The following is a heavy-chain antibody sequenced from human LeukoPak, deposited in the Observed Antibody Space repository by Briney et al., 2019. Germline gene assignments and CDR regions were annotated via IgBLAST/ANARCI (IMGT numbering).Heavy chain of an antibody. D-gene: IGHD7-27*01. J-gene: IGHJ3*02. V-gene: IGHV4-34*01. CDR2: INHSGST. CDR1: GGSFSGYY. Sequence: SETLSLTCAVYGGSFSGYYWSWIRQPPGKGLEWIGEINHSGSTNYNPSLKSRVTISVDTSKNQFSLKLSSVTAADTAVYYCARAKWGYAFEIWGQGTMVTVSS. CDR3: ARAKWGYAFEI.